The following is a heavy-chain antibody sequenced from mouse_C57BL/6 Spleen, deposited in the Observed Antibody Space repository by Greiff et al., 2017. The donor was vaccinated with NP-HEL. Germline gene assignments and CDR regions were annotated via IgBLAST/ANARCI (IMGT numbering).Heavy chain of an antibody. J-gene: IGHJ4*01. D-gene: IGHD1-1*01. CDR1: GYTFTSYW. CDR2: IDPSDSYT. CDR3: ARRNYGTYAMDY. V-gene: IGHV1-69*01. Sequence: QVQLQQSGAELVMPGASVKLSCKASGYTFTSYWMHWVKQRPGQGLEWIGEIDPSDSYTNYNQKFKGKSTLTVDKSSSTAYMQLSSLTSEDSAVYYCARRNYGTYAMDYWGQGTSVTVSS.